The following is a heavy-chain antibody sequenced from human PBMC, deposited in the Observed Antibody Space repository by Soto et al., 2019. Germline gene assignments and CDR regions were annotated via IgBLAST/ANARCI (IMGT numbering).Heavy chain of an antibody. CDR3: AKDVGSSSWHALDI. D-gene: IGHD6-13*01. J-gene: IGHJ3*02. V-gene: IGHV3-33*06. CDR2: TRPDGNIK. CDR1: GFTVSNYD. Sequence: QVQLVESGGGVVQPGRSLRLSCAASGFTVSNYDMHWVRQAPGKGLEWVAITRPDGNIKYYGDSVKGRFTISRDNSRNTIHVEMNSLRAEDTAGYYCAKDVGSSSWHALDIGGLGTMVTVSS.